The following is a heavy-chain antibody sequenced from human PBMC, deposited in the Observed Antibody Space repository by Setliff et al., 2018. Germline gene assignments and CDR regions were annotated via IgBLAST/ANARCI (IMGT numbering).Heavy chain of an antibody. Sequence: GGSLRLSCSASGFTLSTYWMNWVRQAPGKGLEWVSAINGSGGETYYADSMKGRFTISRDNSKNTLYVQMNSLRAEDTAVYFCARDSAERRQYYNFWSGLLDYWGQGTLVTVSS. V-gene: IGHV3-23*01. CDR3: ARDSAERRQYYNFWSGLLDY. CDR1: GFTLSTYW. CDR2: INGSGGET. D-gene: IGHD3-3*01. J-gene: IGHJ4*02.